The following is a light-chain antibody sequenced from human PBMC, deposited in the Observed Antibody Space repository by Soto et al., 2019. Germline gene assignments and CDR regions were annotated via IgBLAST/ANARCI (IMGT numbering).Light chain of an antibody. CDR1: SSDVGGSNY. CDR2: DVS. V-gene: IGLV2-14*01. CDR3: GSYTSSSTLYV. J-gene: IGLJ1*01. Sequence: QSALTQPASVSGSPGQSITISCTGTSSDVGGSNYVSWYQQHPGKAPKLMIYDVSNLPSGVSNRFSGSKSGNTASLTISGLQAEDEADYYCGSYTSSSTLYVFGTGTKLTVL.